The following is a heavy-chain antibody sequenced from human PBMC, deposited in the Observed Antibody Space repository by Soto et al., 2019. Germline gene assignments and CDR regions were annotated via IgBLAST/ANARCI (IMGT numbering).Heavy chain of an antibody. CDR3: ARDSEVYDSSGYYIHYFDY. Sequence: PSETLSLTCTVSGGSISSYYLSWIRQPPGRGLEWIGYIYYSGSTNYNPSLKSRVTISVDTSKNQFSLKLSSVTAADTAVYYCARDSEVYDSSGYYIHYFDYWGQGTLVTVSS. J-gene: IGHJ4*02. CDR2: IYYSGST. CDR1: GGSISSYY. D-gene: IGHD3-22*01. V-gene: IGHV4-59*01.